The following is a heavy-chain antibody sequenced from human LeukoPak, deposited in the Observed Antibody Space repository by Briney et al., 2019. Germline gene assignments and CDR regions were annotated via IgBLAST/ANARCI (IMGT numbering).Heavy chain of an antibody. J-gene: IGHJ4*02. CDR3: ARDFRGSNYYGSGSYYYFDY. D-gene: IGHD3-10*01. CDR1: GYTFTSYD. V-gene: IGHV1-18*01. Sequence: ASVKVSCKASGYTFTSYDINWVRQAPGQGLEWMGWISAYNGNTNYAQKLQGRVTMTTDTSTSTAYMELRSLRSDDTAVYYCARDFRGSNYYGSGSYYYFDYWGQGTLVTVSS. CDR2: ISAYNGNT.